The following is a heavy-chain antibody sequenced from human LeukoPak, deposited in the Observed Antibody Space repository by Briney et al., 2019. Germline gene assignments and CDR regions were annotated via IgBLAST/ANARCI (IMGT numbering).Heavy chain of an antibody. Sequence: SETLSLTCTVSGGSISSSNYYWGWIRQPPGKGLEWIGSIYYSGSTYYNPSLKSRVTISVDTSKNQFSLKLSSVTAADTAVYYCAKDHYGSGSYYYFDIWGQGTMVTVSS. CDR2: IYYSGST. D-gene: IGHD3-10*01. J-gene: IGHJ3*02. CDR1: GGSISSSNYY. CDR3: AKDHYGSGSYYYFDI. V-gene: IGHV4-39*07.